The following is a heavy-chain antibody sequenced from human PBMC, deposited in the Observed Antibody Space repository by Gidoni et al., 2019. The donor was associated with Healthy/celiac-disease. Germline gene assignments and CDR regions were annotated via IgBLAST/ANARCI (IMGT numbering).Heavy chain of an antibody. CDR2: IRLEGSNK. V-gene: IGHV3-33*01. CDR3: ARDGRTFPAYYDFWSGSTADNWFDP. Sequence: QVQLVESGGGVAQPGRSLRLTCAASGFTFRSYGLLWIRQAPGKGLVWVAVIRLEGSNKYYADSVKGRFTISRDNSKNPLYLQMNILRAEDTAVYYCARDGRTFPAYYDFWSGSTADNWFDPWGQGTLVTVSS. J-gene: IGHJ5*02. D-gene: IGHD3-3*01. CDR1: GFTFRSYG.